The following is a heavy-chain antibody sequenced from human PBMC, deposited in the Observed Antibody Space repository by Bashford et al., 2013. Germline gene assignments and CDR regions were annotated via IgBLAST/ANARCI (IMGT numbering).Heavy chain of an antibody. V-gene: IGHV4-59*01. D-gene: IGHD2-21*01. CDR1: GGSINNSY. CDR3: ARDPEYCSEGDCFSMGDAFDL. J-gene: IGHJ3*01. CDR2: VSSSGTT. Sequence: SSETLSLTCIVSGGSINNSYWSWIRQSPGKGLEWIGYVSSSGTTKYNPALVSRVSISLDTSKKHLSLRLTSVTSADTAVYFCARDPEYCSEGDCFSMGDAFDLWGPGTTVTVSS.